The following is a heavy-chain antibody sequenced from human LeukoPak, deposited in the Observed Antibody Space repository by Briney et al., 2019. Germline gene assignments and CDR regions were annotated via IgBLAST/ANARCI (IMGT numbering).Heavy chain of an antibody. CDR2: TYYRSNWIN. CDR1: GDSVFSSTAA. D-gene: IGHD1-26*01. CDR3: ARDDVGRRYDY. Sequence: SQTLSLTCAISGDSVFSSTAAWNWLRQSPSRGLEWLGRTYYRSNWINEYAISVRGRIAINPDTSKNQFSLQLNSVTPEDTAVYFCARDDVGRRYDYWGQGIRVTVSS. V-gene: IGHV6-1*01. J-gene: IGHJ4*02.